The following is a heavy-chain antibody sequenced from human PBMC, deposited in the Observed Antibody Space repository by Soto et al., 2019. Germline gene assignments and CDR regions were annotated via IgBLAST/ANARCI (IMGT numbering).Heavy chain of an antibody. V-gene: IGHV3-23*01. CDR1: GFTFSNYA. Sequence: EVQLLDSGGGLVQPGGSLRLSCAASGFTFSNYAMTWVRQGPGKGLEWVSGISGSGGRSYYADSVKCRLTISRDYTKSTLYFQLNSLRAEDTAVYYCATVYFVWSCEPPYYFDYCGQGALVPVSS. CDR2: ISGSGGRS. CDR3: ATVYFVWSCEPPYYFDY. J-gene: IGHJ4*02. D-gene: IGHD3-16*01.